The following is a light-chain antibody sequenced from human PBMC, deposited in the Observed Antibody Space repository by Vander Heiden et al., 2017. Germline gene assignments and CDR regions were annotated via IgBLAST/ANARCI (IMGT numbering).Light chain of an antibody. CDR1: QGISSA. J-gene: IGKJ4*01. CDR2: DAA. V-gene: IGKV1D-13*01. Sequence: AIQLTQSPSSLSASVGDRVTITCRASQGISSALAWYQQKPGKAPKLLIYDAASWESGVPSRFSGSGSGTDLTLTISSLQPEDFATYYCQQFNNYPHTFGGGTKVEIK. CDR3: QQFNNYPHT.